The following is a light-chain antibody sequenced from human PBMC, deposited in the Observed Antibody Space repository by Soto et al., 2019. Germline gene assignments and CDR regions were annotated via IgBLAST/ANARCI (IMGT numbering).Light chain of an antibody. CDR1: SSNIGNNY. Sequence: QSVLTQPPSVSAAPGQEVTISCSGSSSNIGNNYVSWYQHLPGTAPKLLIYDNNKRPSGIPDRFSGSKSGTSATLGITGLQTGDEADYYCGTWDSSLSAGVFGAGTKLTVL. CDR3: GTWDSSLSAGV. CDR2: DNN. V-gene: IGLV1-51*01. J-gene: IGLJ2*01.